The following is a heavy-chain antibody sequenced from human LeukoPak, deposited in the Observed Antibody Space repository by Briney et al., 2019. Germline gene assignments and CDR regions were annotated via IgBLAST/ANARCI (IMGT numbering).Heavy chain of an antibody. D-gene: IGHD1-1*01. V-gene: IGHV3-30-3*01. CDR2: ISKDGNIK. CDR1: GFTFSGHA. J-gene: IGHJ4*02. CDR3: VRDIGTTTFDY. Sequence: GGSLRLSCAASGFTFSGHAMPWVRQAPGKGLEWVAVISKDGNIKSYADSVKGRFTISRDNSKNTLYLLVNSLKAEDTTVYYCVRDIGTTTFDYWGQGTPVTVSS.